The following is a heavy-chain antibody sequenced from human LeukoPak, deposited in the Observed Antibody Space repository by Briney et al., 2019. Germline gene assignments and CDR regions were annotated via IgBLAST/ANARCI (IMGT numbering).Heavy chain of an antibody. CDR2: INHSGST. V-gene: IGHV4-34*01. J-gene: IGHJ4*02. CDR1: GGSFSGYY. CDR3: ARGLPHVDY. Sequence: SETLSLTCAVYGGSFSGYYWSWIRQPPGKGLEWIGEINHSGSTNYNPSLKSRVTISVGTSKNQFSLKLSSVTAADTAVYYCARGLPHVDYWGQGTLVTVSS.